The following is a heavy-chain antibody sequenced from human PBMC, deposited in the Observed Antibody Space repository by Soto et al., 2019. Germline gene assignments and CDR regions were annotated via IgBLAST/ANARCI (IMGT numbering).Heavy chain of an antibody. J-gene: IGHJ4*02. Sequence: PSETLSLTCAVYGGSFSGYYWSWIRQPPGKGLEWIGEINHSGSTNYNPSLKSRVTISVDTSKNQFSLKLSSVTAADTAVYYCARGNKLGRSRTPLFDYWGQGTLVTVSS. D-gene: IGHD1-7*01. V-gene: IGHV4-34*01. CDR1: GGSFSGYY. CDR2: INHSGST. CDR3: ARGNKLGRSRTPLFDY.